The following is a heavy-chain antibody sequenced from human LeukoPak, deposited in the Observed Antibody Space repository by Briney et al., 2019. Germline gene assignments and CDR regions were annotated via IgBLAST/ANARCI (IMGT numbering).Heavy chain of an antibody. J-gene: IGHJ5*02. CDR2: IYNSGST. D-gene: IGHD3-10*01. CDR3: AREGVGGSGMLNWFDP. Sequence: SGTVSLTCAVSGGSISSSNWWGWVRPPPGKGLEWIGEIYNSGSTNYNPSLKSRVTISVDKSKNQFSLKLSSVTAADTAVYYCAREGVGGSGMLNWFDPWGQGTLVTVSS. V-gene: IGHV4-4*02. CDR1: GGSISSSNW.